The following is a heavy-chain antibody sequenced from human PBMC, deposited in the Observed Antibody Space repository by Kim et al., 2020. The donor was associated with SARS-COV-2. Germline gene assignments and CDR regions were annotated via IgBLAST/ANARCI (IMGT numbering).Heavy chain of an antibody. Sequence: GGSLRLSCAASGFIFSSYEINWVRQAPGKGLEWVSYISSSGSTKYYADSVKGRFTISRDNAKNSLYLQMNSLRAEDTAVYYCASRAGYSSGWFAYWGQGTLVTVSS. CDR2: ISSSGSTK. D-gene: IGHD6-19*01. CDR3: ASRAGYSSGWFAY. J-gene: IGHJ5*01. V-gene: IGHV3-48*03. CDR1: GFIFSSYE.